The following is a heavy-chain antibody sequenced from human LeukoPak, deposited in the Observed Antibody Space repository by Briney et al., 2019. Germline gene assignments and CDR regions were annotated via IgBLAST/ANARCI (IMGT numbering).Heavy chain of an antibody. V-gene: IGHV3-48*01. J-gene: IGHJ3*02. D-gene: IGHD3-22*01. CDR2: ISSSSSTI. CDR1: GFTFSSYS. Sequence: GGSLRLSCAASGFTFSSYSMNWVRQAPGKGLEWVSYISSSSSTIYYADSVKGRSTISRDNAKNSLYLQMNSLRAEDTAVYYCARDLDYYDSSGYFRDAFDIWGQGTMVTVSS. CDR3: ARDLDYYDSSGYFRDAFDI.